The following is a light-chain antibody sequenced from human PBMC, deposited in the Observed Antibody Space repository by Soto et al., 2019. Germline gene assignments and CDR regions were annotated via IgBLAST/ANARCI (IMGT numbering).Light chain of an antibody. J-gene: IGKJ4*01. CDR1: QAITNS. CDR3: QKYNSHPLT. Sequence: DIQMTQSPSSLSASVGDRVTITCRANQAITNSLAWYQQKPGKVPKLLIYAASTLQSGVPSRFSGSGYGTDFTLTISSLQPEDVATYYCQKYNSHPLTFGGGTKVEIK. V-gene: IGKV1-27*01. CDR2: AAS.